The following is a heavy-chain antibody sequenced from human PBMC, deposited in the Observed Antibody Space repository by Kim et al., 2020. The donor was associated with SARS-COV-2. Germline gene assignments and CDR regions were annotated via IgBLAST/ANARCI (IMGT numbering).Heavy chain of an antibody. D-gene: IGHD3-16*01. V-gene: IGHV3-21*01. CDR3: AREGGASD. J-gene: IGHJ4*02. CDR2: SSSYI. Sequence: SSSYIYYADSVKGRFTIARDNAKNSLYLQMNSLRAEDTAVYYCAREGGASDWGQGTLVTVSS.